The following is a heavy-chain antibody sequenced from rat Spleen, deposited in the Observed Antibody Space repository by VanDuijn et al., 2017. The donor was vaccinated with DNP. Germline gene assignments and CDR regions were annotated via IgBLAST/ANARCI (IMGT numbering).Heavy chain of an antibody. Sequence: EVQLLESGGGLVQPGRSLKLSCAASGYTFSNYSMAWVRQAPKKGLEWVATISIGGDRTYYPDSVKGRFTISRDNAKSSLYLQMNSLKSEDTATYYCARHNNYYFDYWGQGVMVTVSS. V-gene: IGHV5-25*01. CDR2: ISIGGDRT. D-gene: IGHD1-10*01. CDR1: GYTFSNYS. CDR3: ARHNNYYFDY. J-gene: IGHJ2*01.